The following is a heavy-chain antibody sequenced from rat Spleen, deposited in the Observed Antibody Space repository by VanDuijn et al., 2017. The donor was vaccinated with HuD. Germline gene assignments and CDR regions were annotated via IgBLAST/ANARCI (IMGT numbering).Heavy chain of an antibody. CDR2: ITNNGGST. V-gene: IGHV5-31*01. CDR3: TREDYVLTD. Sequence: EVQLVESGGGLVQPGRSLKLSCVASGFTFNKYWMTWIRQAPGKGLEWVASITNNGGSTYYPDSLKGRFTISRDNAKSTLYLQMNSLRSEDTATYYCTREDYVLTDWGQGVTVTVSS. D-gene: IGHD1-12*01. J-gene: IGHJ2*01. CDR1: GFTFNKYW.